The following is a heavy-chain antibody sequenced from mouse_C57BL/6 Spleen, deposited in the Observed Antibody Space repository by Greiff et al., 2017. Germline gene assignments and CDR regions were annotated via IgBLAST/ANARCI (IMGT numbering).Heavy chain of an antibody. CDR2: IYPGDGDT. CDR3: ATIYYSNWYFDV. J-gene: IGHJ1*03. D-gene: IGHD2-5*01. Sequence: VQLQQSGPELVKPGASVQISCKASGYAFSSSWMNWVKQRPGKGLEWIGRIYPGDGDTNYNGKFKGKATLTADKSSSTAYMQLSSLTSEDSAVYFCATIYYSNWYFDVWGTGTTVTVSS. CDR1: GYAFSSSW. V-gene: IGHV1-82*01.